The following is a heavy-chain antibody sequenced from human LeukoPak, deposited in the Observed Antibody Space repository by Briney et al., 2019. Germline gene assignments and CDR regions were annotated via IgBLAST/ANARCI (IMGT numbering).Heavy chain of an antibody. V-gene: IGHV1-3*01. J-gene: IGHJ4*02. CDR1: GYTFTSYA. D-gene: IGHD3-22*01. Sequence: ASVKVSCKASGYTFTSYAMHWVRQAPGQRLEWMGWINAGNGNTKYSQKFQGRVTITRDTSASTAYMELSSLRSEDTAVYYCARVAIYYDSSGYAFDYWGQGTLVTVSS. CDR2: INAGNGNT. CDR3: ARVAIYYDSSGYAFDY.